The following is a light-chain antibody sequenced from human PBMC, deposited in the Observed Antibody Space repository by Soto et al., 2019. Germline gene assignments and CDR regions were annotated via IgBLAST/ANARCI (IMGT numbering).Light chain of an antibody. J-gene: IGLJ2*01. Sequence: SYELTQPPSVSVAPGQTARITCGGNNFGSKSVHWYQQKPGQAPVLVVYDDSDRPSGIPERFSGSNSGNTATLTISRVEAGDEADYYCQVWDSSSDVVFGGGTKLTVL. CDR3: QVWDSSSDVV. CDR2: DDS. CDR1: NFGSKS. V-gene: IGLV3-21*02.